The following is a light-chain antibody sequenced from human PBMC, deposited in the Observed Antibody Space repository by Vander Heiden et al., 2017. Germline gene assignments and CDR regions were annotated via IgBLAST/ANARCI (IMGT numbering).Light chain of an antibody. CDR1: RRLLYAGNNKNY. Sequence: DTVMTQSPDSLAVSLGERATINCKSSRRLLYAGNNKNYLAWYRQKLGQPPKLLMDWASTRESGVPDRFTGSGSDTDFTLTISSLQAEDVAVYFCQQYYSTPWTFGQGTKVEIK. V-gene: IGKV4-1*01. CDR3: QQYYSTPWT. J-gene: IGKJ1*01. CDR2: WAS.